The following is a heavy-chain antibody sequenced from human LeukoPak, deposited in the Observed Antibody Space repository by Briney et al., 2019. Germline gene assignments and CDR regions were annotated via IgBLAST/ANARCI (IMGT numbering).Heavy chain of an antibody. CDR2: IRYDGSDT. D-gene: IGHD6-19*01. V-gene: IGHV3-30*02. Sequence: GGSLRLSCAASGFTFRNYGMHWVRQAPGKGLEWVAYIRYDGSDTYYADSVKGRFTISRDNAKNSLYLQMNTLRAEDTAVYYCARADGWLVRGWFDPWGQGTLVTVSS. J-gene: IGHJ5*02. CDR1: GFTFRNYG. CDR3: ARADGWLVRGWFDP.